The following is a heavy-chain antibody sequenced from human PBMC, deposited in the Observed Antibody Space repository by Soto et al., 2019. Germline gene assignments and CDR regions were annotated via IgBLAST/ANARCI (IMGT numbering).Heavy chain of an antibody. CDR2: IYYSGST. D-gene: IGHD3-22*01. Sequence: SETLSLTCTVSGGSISSSSYYWGWIRQPPGKGLEWIGSIYYSGSTYYNPSLKSRVTISVDTSKNQFSLKLSSVTAADTAVYYCARQELSSDYDSSGYHLYYFDYWGQGTLVTVSS. CDR1: GGSISSSSYY. CDR3: ARQELSSDYDSSGYHLYYFDY. J-gene: IGHJ4*02. V-gene: IGHV4-39*01.